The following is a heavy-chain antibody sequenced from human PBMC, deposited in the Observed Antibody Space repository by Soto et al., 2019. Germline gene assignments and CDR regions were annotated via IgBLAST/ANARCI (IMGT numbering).Heavy chain of an antibody. D-gene: IGHD7-27*01. CDR3: ARNLGPYNWFDP. Sequence: QLQLQESGSGLVEPSQTLSLTCAVSGGSIGSGTYSWSWIRQPPGKGLEGIGYIYHSGSTYYNPSLKSRLTMSLDMSKNQFSLNLSSVTAADTAVYYCARNLGPYNWFDPWGQGILVTVSS. CDR2: IYHSGST. CDR1: GGSIGSGTYS. V-gene: IGHV4-30-2*01. J-gene: IGHJ5*02.